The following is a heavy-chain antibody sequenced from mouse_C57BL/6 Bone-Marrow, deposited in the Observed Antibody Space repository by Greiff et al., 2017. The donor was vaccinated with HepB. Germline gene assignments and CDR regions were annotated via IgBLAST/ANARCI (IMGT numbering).Heavy chain of an antibody. J-gene: IGHJ1*03. D-gene: IGHD2-3*01. CDR3: ARCFGYYDVDV. V-gene: IGHV1-52*01. Sequence: QVQLQQPGAELVRPGSSVKLSCKASGYTFTSYWMHWVKQRPIQGLEWIGNIDPTDSETHYNQKFKDKATLTVDKSSSTASMQLSSLTSAASAVYSCARCFGYYDVDVWGTGTTVTVSS. CDR2: IDPTDSET. CDR1: GYTFTSYW.